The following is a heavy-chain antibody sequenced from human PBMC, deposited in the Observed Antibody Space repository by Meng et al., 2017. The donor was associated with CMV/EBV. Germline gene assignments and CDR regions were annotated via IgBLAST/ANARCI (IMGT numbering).Heavy chain of an antibody. D-gene: IGHD3-10*01. V-gene: IGHV1-2*02. J-gene: IGHJ3*02. CDR3: ARELGSYDAFDI. CDR2: INPNSGGT. Sequence: ASVKVSCKASGYTFAGYYMHWVRQAPGQGLEWMGWINPNSGGTNYAQKFQGRVTMTRDTSISTAYMELSRLRSDDTAVYYCARELGSYDAFDIWGQGTMVTASS. CDR1: GYTFAGYY.